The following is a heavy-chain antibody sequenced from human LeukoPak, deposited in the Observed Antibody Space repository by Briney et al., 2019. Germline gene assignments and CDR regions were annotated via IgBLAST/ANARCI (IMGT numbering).Heavy chain of an antibody. D-gene: IGHD1-26*01. CDR2: ISAYNGNT. Sequence: ASVKVSCKASGYTFTSYGISWVRQAPGQGLEWMGWISAYNGNTNYAQKLQGRVTMTRDTSISTAYMELSRLRSDDTAVYYCARDWELLAVLDYWGQGTLVAVSS. CDR1: GYTFTSYG. V-gene: IGHV1-18*01. J-gene: IGHJ4*02. CDR3: ARDWELLAVLDY.